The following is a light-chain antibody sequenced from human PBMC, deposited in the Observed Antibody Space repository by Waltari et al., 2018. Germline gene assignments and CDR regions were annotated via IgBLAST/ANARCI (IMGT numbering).Light chain of an antibody. V-gene: IGKV1-39*01. CDR1: QSISSY. CDR3: QQSYSTPLT. J-gene: IGKJ4*01. Sequence: DIQMTQSPSYLSESVGDRVTITCRASQSISSYLNWYQQKPGKAPKLLIYAASSLQSGVPSSFSGSGSGTDFTLTISSLQPEDFATYYCQQSYSTPLTFGGGTKVEIK. CDR2: AAS.